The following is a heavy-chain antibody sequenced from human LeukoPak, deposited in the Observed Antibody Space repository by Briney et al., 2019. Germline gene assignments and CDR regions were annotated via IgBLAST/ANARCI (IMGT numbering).Heavy chain of an antibody. CDR1: GFTLSNYW. Sequence: GSLRLSCTASGFTLSNYWMTWVRQAPGKGLGWVAKIEKDGSATYYVDSMKGRFTVSRDNAANSLYLQMSNLGVENTALYSCARAGVTNQLGETYWYFDLWGRGTLVTVSS. CDR3: ARAGVTNQLGETYWYFDL. D-gene: IGHD1-1*01. V-gene: IGHV3-7*01. CDR2: IEKDGSAT. J-gene: IGHJ2*01.